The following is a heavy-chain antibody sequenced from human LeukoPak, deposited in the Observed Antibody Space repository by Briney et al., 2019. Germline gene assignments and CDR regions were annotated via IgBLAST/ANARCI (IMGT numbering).Heavy chain of an antibody. J-gene: IGHJ4*02. CDR3: ATLSYSGSSY. Sequence: ASVKVSCKASGYIFTDYYMHWVRQAPGQGPEWMGWSNPYSGDAKYSPKFQGKVTFTRDTSISTAFLELRSLGSDDTAVYYCATLSYSGSSYWGQGTLVTVSS. CDR1: GYIFTDYY. D-gene: IGHD6-13*01. CDR2: SNPYSGDA. V-gene: IGHV1-2*02.